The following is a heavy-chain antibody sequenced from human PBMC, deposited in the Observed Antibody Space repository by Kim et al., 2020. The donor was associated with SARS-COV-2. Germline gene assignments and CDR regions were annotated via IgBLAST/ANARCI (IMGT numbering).Heavy chain of an antibody. V-gene: IGHV1-2*06. D-gene: IGHD5-18*01. Sequence: ASVKVSCKASGYTFIDYNIHWVRQAPGQGFEWMGRIVGYNGGTDYAQNFQGRVTLTRDSSISTVYMELTRLTSDDTAMYYCARGHNYGFDYWGQGALVTV. J-gene: IGHJ4*02. CDR3: ARGHNYGFDY. CDR1: GYTFIDYN. CDR2: IVGYNGGT.